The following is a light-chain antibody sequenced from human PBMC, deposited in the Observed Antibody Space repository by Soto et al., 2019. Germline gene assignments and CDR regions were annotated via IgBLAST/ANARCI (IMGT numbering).Light chain of an antibody. J-gene: IGLJ1*01. CDR2: DVS. V-gene: IGLV2-11*01. CDR1: SSDVGGYNY. Sequence: QSALTQPRSVSGSPGQSVTISCTGTSSDVGGYNYVSWYQQHPGKAPKLMIYDVSKRPSGVPDRFSGSKSGNTASLTISGLLAEDEADYYCCSYAGSYTLYVFGTGTNVTVL. CDR3: CSYAGSYTLYV.